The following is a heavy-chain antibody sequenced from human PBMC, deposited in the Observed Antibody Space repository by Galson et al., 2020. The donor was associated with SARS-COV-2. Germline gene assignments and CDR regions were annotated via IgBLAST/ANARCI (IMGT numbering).Heavy chain of an antibody. D-gene: IGHD2-15*01. CDR1: GFTFSSYA. J-gene: IGHJ4*02. Sequence: GGSLRLSCAASGFTFSSYAMSWVRQAPGKGLEWVSAISGSGGSTYYADSVKGRFTISRDNSKNTLYLQMNSLRAEDTAVYYCAKDLGGYCSGGSCPKTHSYYFDYWGQGTLVTVSS. CDR2: ISGSGGST. CDR3: AKDLGGYCSGGSCPKTHSYYFDY. V-gene: IGHV3-23*01.